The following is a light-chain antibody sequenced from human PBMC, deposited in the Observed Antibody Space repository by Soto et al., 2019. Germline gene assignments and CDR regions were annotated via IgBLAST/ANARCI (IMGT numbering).Light chain of an antibody. CDR3: QQRSNWPPIT. Sequence: EIVMTQSPATLSVSPGESATLSCRASQSVSRKLVLYQQKPGQAPGLLIYGASTRATGIPARFSGSGSGTDFTLTISSLEPEDFAVYYCQQRSNWPPITFGQGTRLEIK. V-gene: IGKV3-11*01. J-gene: IGKJ5*01. CDR1: QSVSRK. CDR2: GAS.